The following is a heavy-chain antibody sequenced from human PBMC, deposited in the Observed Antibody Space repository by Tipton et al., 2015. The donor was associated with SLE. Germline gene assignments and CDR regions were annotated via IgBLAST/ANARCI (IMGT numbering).Heavy chain of an antibody. Sequence: TLSLTCTVSGGSISSGGYYWSWIRQHPGKGLEWIGYIYYSGSTHYNPSLKSRVTISVDTSKNQFSLKLSSVTAADTAVYYCARGGSSWSGRDYWGQGTLVTVSS. D-gene: IGHD6-13*01. V-gene: IGHV4-31*03. J-gene: IGHJ4*02. CDR3: ARGGSSWSGRDY. CDR1: GGSISSGGYY. CDR2: IYYSGST.